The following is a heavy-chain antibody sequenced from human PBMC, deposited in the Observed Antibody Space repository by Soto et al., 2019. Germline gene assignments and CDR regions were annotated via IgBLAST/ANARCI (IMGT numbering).Heavy chain of an antibody. J-gene: IGHJ6*03. V-gene: IGHV4-34*01. CDR3: ARLRSHYYYYMDV. CDR2: INHSGST. Sequence: PSETLSLTCAVYGGSFSGYYWSWIRQPPGKGLEWIGEINHSGSTNYNPSLKSRVTISVDTSKNQFSLKLSSVTAADTAVYYCARLRSHYYYYMDVWGKGPTVTVSS. CDR1: GGSFSGYY.